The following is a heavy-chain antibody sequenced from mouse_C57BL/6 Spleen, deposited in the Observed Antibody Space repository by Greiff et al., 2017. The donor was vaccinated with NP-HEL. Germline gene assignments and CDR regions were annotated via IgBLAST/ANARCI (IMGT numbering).Heavy chain of an antibody. J-gene: IGHJ2*01. CDR3: ARGGWGFDY. V-gene: IGHV3-1*01. D-gene: IGHD2-3*01. CDR2: ISYSGST. CDR1: GYSITSGYD. Sequence: EVKLEESGPGMVKPSQSLSLTCTVTGYSITSGYDWHWLRHFPGNKLEWMGYISYSGSTNYNPSLKSRISITHDTSKNHIFLKLNSVTTEDTATYYCARGGWGFDYWGQGTTLTVSS.